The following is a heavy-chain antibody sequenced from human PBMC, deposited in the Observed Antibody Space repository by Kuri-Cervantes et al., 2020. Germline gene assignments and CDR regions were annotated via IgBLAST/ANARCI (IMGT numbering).Heavy chain of an antibody. V-gene: IGHV1-69*13. J-gene: IGHJ3*02. CDR1: GGTFSSYA. CDR2: IIPIFGTA. Sequence: SVKVSCKASGGTFSSYAISWVRQAPGQGLEWMGGIIPIFGTANYAQKFQGRVTITADESTSTAYMELSSLRSEDTAVYYCARVGVGDGNDDAFDIWGQGTMVTVSS. CDR3: ARVGVGDGNDDAFDI. D-gene: IGHD5-24*01.